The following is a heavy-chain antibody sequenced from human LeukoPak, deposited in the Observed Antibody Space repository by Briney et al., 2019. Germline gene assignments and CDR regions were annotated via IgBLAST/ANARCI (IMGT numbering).Heavy chain of an antibody. CDR3: AKDHPYYYDSSGYYYFDY. Sequence: PGGSLRLSCAASGFTFSSYAMSWVRQAPGKGLEWASAISGSGGSTYYADSVKGRFTISRDNSKNTLYLQMNSLRAEDTAVYYCAKDHPYYYDSSGYYYFDYWGQGTLVTVSS. CDR2: ISGSGGST. D-gene: IGHD3-22*01. V-gene: IGHV3-23*01. J-gene: IGHJ4*02. CDR1: GFTFSSYA.